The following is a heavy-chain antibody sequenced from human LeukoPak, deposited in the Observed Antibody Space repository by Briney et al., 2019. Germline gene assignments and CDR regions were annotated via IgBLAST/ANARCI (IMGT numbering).Heavy chain of an antibody. V-gene: IGHV3-30*18. CDR1: GFTFSSYA. J-gene: IGHJ4*02. Sequence: GGSLGLSCAASGFTFSSYAMHWVRQAPGKGLEWVAVISYDGSNKYYADSVKGRFTISRDNSKNTLYLQMNSLRAEDTAVYYCAKERLLSLYHFDYWGQGTLVTVSS. D-gene: IGHD3-22*01. CDR3: AKERLLSLYHFDY. CDR2: ISYDGSNK.